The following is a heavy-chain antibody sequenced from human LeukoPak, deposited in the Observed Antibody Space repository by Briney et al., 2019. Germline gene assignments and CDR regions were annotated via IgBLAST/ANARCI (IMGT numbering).Heavy chain of an antibody. CDR3: AKWGDYDVLTGYYVPDY. D-gene: IGHD3-9*01. V-gene: IGHV3-30-3*02. CDR1: GFTFSSYT. J-gene: IGHJ4*02. CDR2: ISYDKSNK. Sequence: GRSLRLSCAASGFTFSSYTMHWVRQAPGKGLEWVAVISYDKSNKYYADSVKGRFTVSRDNSKSTLYLQMNSLRAEDTALYYCAKWGDYDVLTGYYVPDYWGQGTLVTVSS.